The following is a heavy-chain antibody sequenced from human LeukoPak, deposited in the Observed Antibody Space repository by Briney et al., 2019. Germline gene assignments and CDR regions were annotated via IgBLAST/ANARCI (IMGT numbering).Heavy chain of an antibody. D-gene: IGHD3-10*01. CDR3: AKRGVVIRAVIIVGFHKEAYYFDY. V-gene: IGHV3-23*01. CDR1: GITLSNYG. Sequence: GGSLRLSCAVSGITLSNYGMSWVRQAPGKGLEWVAGISDGGGSRNYADSVEGRFTISRDNPKSTLYLQMNSLRAEDTAVYFCAKRGVVIRAVIIVGFHKEAYYFDYWGQGALVTVSS. J-gene: IGHJ4*02. CDR2: ISDGGGSR.